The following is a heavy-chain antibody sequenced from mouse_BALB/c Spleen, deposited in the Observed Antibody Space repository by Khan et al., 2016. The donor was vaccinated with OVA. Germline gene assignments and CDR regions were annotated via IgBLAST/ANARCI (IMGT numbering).Heavy chain of an antibody. CDR1: GYSITSGYS. D-gene: IGHD2-1*01. V-gene: IGHV3-1*02. Sequence: VQLKQSGPDLVKPSQSLSLTCTVTGYSITSGYSWHWIRQFPGNKLEWMAYIYYSGSINYNPSLKSRISVTRDTSKNQFFLQLNSVTTEDTATYCCARDGNYMDYWGQGTSVTVSS. J-gene: IGHJ4*01. CDR3: ARDGNYMDY. CDR2: IYYSGSI.